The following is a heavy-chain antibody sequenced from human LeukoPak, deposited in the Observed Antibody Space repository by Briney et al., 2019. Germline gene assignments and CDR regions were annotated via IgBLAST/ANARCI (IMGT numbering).Heavy chain of an antibody. CDR3: ARGGYSSSWYSPGAFDI. CDR2: IIPIFGTA. D-gene: IGHD6-13*01. J-gene: IGHJ3*02. V-gene: IGHV1-69*05. CDR1: GGTFSSYG. Sequence: ASVKVSCKASGGTFSSYGISWVRQAPGQGLEWMGGIIPIFGTANYAQKFQGRVTITTDESTSTAYMELSSLRSEDTAVYYCARGGYSSSWYSPGAFDIWGQGTMVTVSS.